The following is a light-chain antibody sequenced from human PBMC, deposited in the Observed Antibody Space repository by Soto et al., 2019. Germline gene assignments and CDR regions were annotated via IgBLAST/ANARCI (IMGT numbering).Light chain of an antibody. CDR3: CSYTRTGTLV. J-gene: IGLJ2*01. V-gene: IGLV2-14*03. CDR2: EVS. CDR1: SSDVGGFNY. Sequence: QSALTQPASVSGSPGQSITISCTGTSSDVGGFNYVSWYQQHPDNAPKVLTYEVSKRPSGVSSRFSGSKSGNTASLTISGLQAEDEADYYCCSYTRTGTLVFAGGTKVTVL.